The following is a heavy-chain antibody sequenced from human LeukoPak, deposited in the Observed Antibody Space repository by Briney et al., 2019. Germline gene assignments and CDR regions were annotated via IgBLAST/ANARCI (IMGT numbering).Heavy chain of an antibody. J-gene: IGHJ6*02. Sequence: PSETLSLTCTVSDGSISDYHWSWIRQPPGKGLEWIGYMYYTGSNNYNPSLKSRVSTSVDTSKRQSSLKLRSVTAADTAVYYCARHLYCGGDCDSGRNHYYGLDVWGQGTTVTVSS. CDR3: ARHLYCGGDCDSGRNHYYGLDV. V-gene: IGHV4-59*08. CDR1: DGSISDYH. D-gene: IGHD2-21*02. CDR2: MYYTGSN.